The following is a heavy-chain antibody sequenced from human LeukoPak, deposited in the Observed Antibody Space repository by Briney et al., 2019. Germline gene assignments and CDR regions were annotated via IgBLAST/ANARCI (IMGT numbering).Heavy chain of an antibody. V-gene: IGHV3-13*05. CDR3: ATAGGSTSWFAFDI. CDR1: GFTFSSYD. CDR2: IGTAGDP. D-gene: IGHD6-13*01. Sequence: PGGSLRLSSAASGFTFSSYDMHWVRQAPGKGLEWVSAIGTAGDPYYPGSVKGRFTISRENAKNSLYLQMNSLRAGDTAVYYCATAGGSTSWFAFDIWGQGTMVTVSS. J-gene: IGHJ3*02.